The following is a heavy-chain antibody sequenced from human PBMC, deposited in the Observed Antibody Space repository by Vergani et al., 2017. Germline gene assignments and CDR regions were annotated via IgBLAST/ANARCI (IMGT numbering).Heavy chain of an antibody. D-gene: IGHD2-2*01. CDR2: VHRNGNT. J-gene: IGHJ4*02. V-gene: IGHV4-38-2*01. CDR1: GYSVGSGYY. Sequence: QVDLQESGPGLVKSSETLSLNCAVSGYSVGSGYYWGWSRQPAGRGLEWIGCVHRNGNTYYTSSLRRRATISRDTSKNQFPLRLTFVTAADTAVYYCARQNPYASAHVDFWGRGVLVTVSA. CDR3: ARQNPYASAHVDF.